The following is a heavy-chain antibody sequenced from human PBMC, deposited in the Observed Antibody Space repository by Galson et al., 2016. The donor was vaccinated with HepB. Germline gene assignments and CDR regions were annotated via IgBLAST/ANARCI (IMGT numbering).Heavy chain of an antibody. CDR1: GGTFSSYA. CDR3: ARDLYSNKYSTSYGMDV. D-gene: IGHD6-6*01. CDR2: INPNTGDA. J-gene: IGHJ6*02. V-gene: IGHV1-2*02. Sequence: SVKVSCKASGGTFSSYAINWVRQAPGQGLEWMGWINPNTGDAYYAQKFQDRVTMTRNTPIRTAYMELSRLTSDDTAVYYCARDLYSNKYSTSYGMDVWGQGTTVTVSS.